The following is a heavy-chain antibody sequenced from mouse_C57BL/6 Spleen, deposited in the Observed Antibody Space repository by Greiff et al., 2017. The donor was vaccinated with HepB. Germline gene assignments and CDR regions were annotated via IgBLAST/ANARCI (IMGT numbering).Heavy chain of an antibody. CDR1: GYTFTSYW. Sequence: VQRQQPGTELVKPGASVKLSCKASGYTFTSYWMHWGKQRPGQGREWIGNINPSNGGTNYNEKFKSKATLTVDKSASTAYMQLSSLTSEDSAVYYCARITTVVATRYFDVWVTGTTVTVSS. CDR2: INPSNGGT. J-gene: IGHJ1*03. D-gene: IGHD1-1*01. CDR3: ARITTVVATRYFDV. V-gene: IGHV1-53*01.